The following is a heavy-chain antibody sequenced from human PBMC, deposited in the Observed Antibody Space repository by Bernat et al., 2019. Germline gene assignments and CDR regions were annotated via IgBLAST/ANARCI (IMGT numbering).Heavy chain of an antibody. Sequence: QVQLQQWGAGLLKPSETLSLTCAVYGGSFSGYYWSWIRQPPGKGLEWIGEINHSGSTNYNPSLKSRVTISVDTSKNQFSLKLSSVTAADTAVYYCALNPYAYPFDDWGQGTLVTVSS. J-gene: IGHJ4*01. D-gene: IGHD1-14*01. CDR3: ALNPYAYPFDD. V-gene: IGHV4-34*01. CDR1: GGSFSGYY. CDR2: INHSGST.